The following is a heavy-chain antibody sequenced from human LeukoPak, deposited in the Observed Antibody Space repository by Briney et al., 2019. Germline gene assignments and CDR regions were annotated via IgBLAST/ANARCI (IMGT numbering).Heavy chain of an antibody. CDR2: IHRDGRT. CDR1: GFSISSSEW. Sequence: SGTLSLTCAVSGFSISSSEWWIWVRQPPGQGLEWIGEIHRDGRTRYNPSLKSRVTMSMDYSKNQFSLSVTSVTAADTAIYYCGKTDIYFNPIDYWGPGSLVTVSS. V-gene: IGHV4-4*02. CDR3: GKTDIYFNPIDY. J-gene: IGHJ4*02. D-gene: IGHD3-9*01.